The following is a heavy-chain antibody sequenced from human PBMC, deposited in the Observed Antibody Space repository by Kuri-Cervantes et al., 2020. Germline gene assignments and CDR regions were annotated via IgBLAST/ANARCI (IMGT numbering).Heavy chain of an antibody. J-gene: IGHJ4*02. D-gene: IGHD6-13*01. CDR2: IIPIFGTA. CDR3: AREGDLFIASSEGSVDY. CDR1: GGTFSSYA. Sequence: SVKVSCKGSGGTFSSYAISWVRQAPGQGLEWMGGIIPIFGTANYAQKFQGRVTITADESTSTAYMELSSLRSDDTAVYYCAREGDLFIASSEGSVDYWGQGTLVTVSS. V-gene: IGHV1-69*13.